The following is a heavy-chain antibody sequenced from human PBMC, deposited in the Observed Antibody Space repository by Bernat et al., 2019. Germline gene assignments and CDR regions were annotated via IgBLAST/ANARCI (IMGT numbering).Heavy chain of an antibody. J-gene: IGHJ4*02. CDR2: ISYDGSNK. CDR1: GFTFSSYG. V-gene: IGHV3-30*18. Sequence: QVQLVESGGGVVQPGRSLRLSCAASGFTFSSYGMHWVRQAPGKGLEWVAVISYDGSNKYYADSVKGRFTISRDNSKNTLYLQMNSLRAEDTAVYYCAKDSYYGYGDLKAHFDYWGQGTLVTVSS. D-gene: IGHD4-17*01. CDR3: AKDSYYGYGDLKAHFDY.